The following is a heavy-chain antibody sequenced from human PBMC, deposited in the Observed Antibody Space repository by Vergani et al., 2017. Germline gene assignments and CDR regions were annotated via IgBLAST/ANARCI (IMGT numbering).Heavy chain of an antibody. D-gene: IGHD3-10*01. V-gene: IGHV4-39*02. CDR2: ISSSGSP. J-gene: IGHJ3*01. CDR3: ARPVGPSAIADGYHV. CDR1: GGSFNSGSYY. Sequence: QVQLQESGPGLVKPSETLSLTCTVSGGSFNSGSYYWSWLRQPTGKRLEWIGSISSSGSPYYNPTLKSRLAFSVDTSKNLFSLRLKSVTATDTGMYYCARPVGPSAIADGYHVWGQGTMVTVS.